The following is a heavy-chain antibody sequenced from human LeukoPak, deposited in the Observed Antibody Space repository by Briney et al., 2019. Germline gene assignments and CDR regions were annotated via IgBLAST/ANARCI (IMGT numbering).Heavy chain of an antibody. D-gene: IGHD4-17*01. V-gene: IGHV1-2*02. J-gene: IGHJ4*02. Sequence: ASVKVSCKSSGYTFTNYYMHWVRQAPGHGLEWMGFINPNRGDTNYAQKFQGRVTMTRDTSISTAFMELTRLTSDDTAVYYCTRDLLGFATTPLSDWGQGTLVTVSS. CDR3: TRDLLGFATTPLSD. CDR2: INPNRGDT. CDR1: GYTFTNYY.